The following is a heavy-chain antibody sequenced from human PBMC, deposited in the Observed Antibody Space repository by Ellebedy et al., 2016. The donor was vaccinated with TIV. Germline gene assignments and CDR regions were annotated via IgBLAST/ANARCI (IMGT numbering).Heavy chain of an antibody. CDR2: ISNNGGST. CDR1: GLTFRNYA. V-gene: IGHV3-64*04. D-gene: IGHD4-23*01. Sequence: PGGSLRLSCSASGLTFRNYAMHWVRQAPGKGLEYVAAISNNGGSTYYADSVKGRFTISRDNSKDTLFLQMNSLRAEDTASYFCARDPVGVGPAFDVWGQGTMVTVSS. CDR3: ARDPVGVGPAFDV. J-gene: IGHJ3*01.